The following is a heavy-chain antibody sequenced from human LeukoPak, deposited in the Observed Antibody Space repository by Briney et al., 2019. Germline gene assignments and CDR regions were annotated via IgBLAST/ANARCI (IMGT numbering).Heavy chain of an antibody. CDR1: GYTFTSYA. CDR2: INTNTGNP. D-gene: IGHD3-3*01. V-gene: IGHV7-4-1*02. CDR3: ARADGLRFLEWLVYYYMDV. Sequence: ASVKVSCKASGYTFTSYAMNWMRQAPGQGLEWMGWINTNTGNPTYAQGFTGRFVFSLDTSVSTAYLQISSLKAEDTAVYYCARADGLRFLEWLVYYYMDVWGKGTTVTVSS. J-gene: IGHJ6*03.